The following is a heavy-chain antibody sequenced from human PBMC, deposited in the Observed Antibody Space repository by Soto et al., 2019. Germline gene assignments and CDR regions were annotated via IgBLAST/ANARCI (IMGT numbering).Heavy chain of an antibody. CDR2: MSWNSGNI. CDR3: VRSKGGYSYGTPFDY. V-gene: IGHV3-9*01. D-gene: IGHD5-18*01. CDR1: GFTFDDYA. J-gene: IGHJ4*02. Sequence: EVQLEESGGALVQPGRSLRLSCAASGFTFDDYAMHWVRQVLGKGLEWVSSMSWNSGNIGYADSVKGRFTTSRENAKNSLYLQMNSLRPEDTALYYCVRSKGGYSYGTPFDYWGQGTLVTVSS.